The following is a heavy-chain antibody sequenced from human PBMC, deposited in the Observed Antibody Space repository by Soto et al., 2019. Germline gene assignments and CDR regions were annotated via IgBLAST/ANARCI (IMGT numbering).Heavy chain of an antibody. J-gene: IGHJ4*02. Sequence: SETLSLTCAVYGGSFSGYYWSWIRQPPGKGLEWIGEINHSGSTNYNPSLKSRVTISVDTSKNQFSLKLSSVTAADTAVYYCASPDDSTKLLYSTWGQGTLVTVSS. CDR3: ASPDDSTKLLYST. CDR2: INHSGST. D-gene: IGHD6-13*01. V-gene: IGHV4-34*01. CDR1: GGSFSGYY.